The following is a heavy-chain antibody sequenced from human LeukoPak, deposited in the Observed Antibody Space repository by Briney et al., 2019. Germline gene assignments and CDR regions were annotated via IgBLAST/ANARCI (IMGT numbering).Heavy chain of an antibody. CDR2: ISSDESNK. V-gene: IGHV3-30*18. J-gene: IGHJ4*02. D-gene: IGHD2-15*01. CDR1: GFTFSNYG. CDR3: AKDFLPYCSGGTCYEDYFDY. Sequence: GGSLRLSCAASGFTFSNYGMHWVSQAPGKGLEWVAVISSDESNKYFADSVKGRFTVSRDNSKNTLYLQINSLRTEDTAVYYCAKDFLPYCSGGTCYEDYFDYWGQGTLVTVSS.